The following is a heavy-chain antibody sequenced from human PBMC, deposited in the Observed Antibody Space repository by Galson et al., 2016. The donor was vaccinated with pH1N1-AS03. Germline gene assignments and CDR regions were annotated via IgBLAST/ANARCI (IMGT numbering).Heavy chain of an antibody. Sequence: SLRLSCAASGFTFTTYWMHWVRQAPGGALEWVSSINNEGTRTRGTDPVKGRFFISRDNAKNTVSLQMNSPRAEGTAVYYCARQDSSGYFHGLDVWGRGTTVTVSS. CDR1: GFTFTTYW. CDR3: ARQDSSGYFHGLDV. D-gene: IGHD3-22*01. CDR2: INNEGTRT. V-gene: IGHV3-74*01. J-gene: IGHJ3*01.